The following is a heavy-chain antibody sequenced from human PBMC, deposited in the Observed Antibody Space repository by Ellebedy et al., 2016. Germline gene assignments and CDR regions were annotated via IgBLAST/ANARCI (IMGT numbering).Heavy chain of an antibody. CDR2: ISAYNGNT. CDR3: ARDRIASRPGWFDP. CDR1: GYTFTTYG. D-gene: IGHD6-6*01. Sequence: ASVKVSXKASGYTFTTYGLNWVRQAPGQGLEWMGWISAYNGNTKYAQHLQGRVTMTTDTSTSTAYMELRSLRSDDTAVYFCARDRIASRPGWFDPWGQGSLVTVSS. J-gene: IGHJ5*02. V-gene: IGHV1-18*04.